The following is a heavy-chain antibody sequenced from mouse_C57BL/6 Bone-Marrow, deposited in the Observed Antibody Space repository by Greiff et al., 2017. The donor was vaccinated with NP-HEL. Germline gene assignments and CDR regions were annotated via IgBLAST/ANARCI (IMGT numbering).Heavy chain of an antibody. V-gene: IGHV7-3*01. Sequence: EVKLVESGGGLVQPGGSLSLSCAASGFPFTDYYMSWVRQPPGKALEWLGFIRNKANGYTTEYSASVKGRFTISRDNSQSILYLQMNALRAEDSATYYCARYNPYAMDYWGQGTSVTVSS. CDR2: IRNKANGYTT. J-gene: IGHJ4*01. CDR1: GFPFTDYY. CDR3: ARYNPYAMDY.